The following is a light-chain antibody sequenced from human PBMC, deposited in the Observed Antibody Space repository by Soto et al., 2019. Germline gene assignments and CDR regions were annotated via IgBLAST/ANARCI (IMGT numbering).Light chain of an antibody. CDR1: QSVSSNY. J-gene: IGKJ2*01. Sequence: EIVLTQSPGPLSLSPGERATLSCRASQSVSSNYLSWFQQKPGQAPRLLIYGASNRATGIPDRFSGSGSGTDFTLTISGLEPEDFEVDYCHDFDCSQGYTFGQGTKVEIK. CDR2: GAS. V-gene: IGKV3-20*01. CDR3: HDFDCSQGYT.